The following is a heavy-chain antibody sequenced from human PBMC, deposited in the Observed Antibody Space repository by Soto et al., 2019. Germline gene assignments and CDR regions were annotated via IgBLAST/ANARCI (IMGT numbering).Heavy chain of an antibody. CDR1: GGSISSGGYY. CDR2: IYYSGST. D-gene: IGHD3-3*01. V-gene: IGHV4-31*03. Sequence: SETLSLTCTVSGGSISSGGYYWSWIRQHPGKGLEWIGYIYYSGSTYYNPSLKSRVTISVDTSKNQFSLKLSSVTAADTAVYYCARWWSGSRQGFDPWGQGTLVTVPQ. J-gene: IGHJ5*02. CDR3: ARWWSGSRQGFDP.